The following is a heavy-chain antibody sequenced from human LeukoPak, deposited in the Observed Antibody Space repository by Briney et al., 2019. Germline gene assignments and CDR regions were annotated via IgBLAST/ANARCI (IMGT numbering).Heavy chain of an antibody. CDR1: GFTVSSNY. CDR2: ISGSGGST. D-gene: IGHD1-26*01. Sequence: GGSLRLSCAASGFTVSSNYMSWVRQAPGKGLEWVSAISGSGGSTYYADSVKGRFTISRDNSKNTLYLQMNSLRAEDTAVYYCAKAIQSGSSTGVFDYWGQGTLVTVSS. V-gene: IGHV3-23*01. CDR3: AKAIQSGSSTGVFDY. J-gene: IGHJ4*02.